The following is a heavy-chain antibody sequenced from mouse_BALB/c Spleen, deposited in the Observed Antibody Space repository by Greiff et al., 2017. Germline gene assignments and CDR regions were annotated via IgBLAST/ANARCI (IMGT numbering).Heavy chain of an antibody. V-gene: IGHV1S81*02. CDR3: ALTGTRAMDY. Sequence: QVQLQQPGAELVKPGASVKLSCKASGYTFTSYWMHWVKQRPGQGLEWIGEINPSNGRTNYNEKFKSKATLTVDKSSSTAYMQLSSLTSEDSAVYYCALTGTRAMDYWGQGTSVTVSS. CDR2: INPSNGRT. J-gene: IGHJ4*01. D-gene: IGHD4-1*01. CDR1: GYTFTSYW.